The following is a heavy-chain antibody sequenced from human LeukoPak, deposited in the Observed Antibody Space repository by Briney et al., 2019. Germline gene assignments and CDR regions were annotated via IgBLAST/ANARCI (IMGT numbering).Heavy chain of an antibody. D-gene: IGHD5-18*01. Sequence: GGSLRLSCAASGFTFSDYGMHWVRQAPGKGLEWVAVIWNDGSNKYYGDSVKGRFTVSRDNSKNTLYLQMNSLRAEDTAVYYCARESQDSDAFHVWGQGTMVTVCS. J-gene: IGHJ3*01. CDR1: GFTFSDYG. CDR3: ARESQDSDAFHV. CDR2: IWNDGSNK. V-gene: IGHV3-33*01.